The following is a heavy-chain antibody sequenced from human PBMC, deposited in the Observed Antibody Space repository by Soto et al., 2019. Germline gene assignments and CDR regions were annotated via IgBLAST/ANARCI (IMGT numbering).Heavy chain of an antibody. CDR1: GFTFSTYW. Sequence: GGSLRLSCAASGFTFSTYWMHWVRQAPGKGLVWVSRINSDGRSTDYADSVKGRFTISRDNAKNTLYLQMNSLRAEDTAVYYCVRGVNPFDIWGQGTMVPVSS. J-gene: IGHJ3*02. CDR2: INSDGRST. CDR3: VRGVNPFDI. V-gene: IGHV3-74*01. D-gene: IGHD2-21*01.